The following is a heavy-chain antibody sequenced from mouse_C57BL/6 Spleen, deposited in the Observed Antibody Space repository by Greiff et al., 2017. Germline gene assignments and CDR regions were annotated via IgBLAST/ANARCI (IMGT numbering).Heavy chain of an antibody. CDR1: GYTFTSYG. Sequence: QVQLKQSGAELARPGASVKLSCKASGYTFTSYGISWVKQRTGQGLEWIGEIYPRSGNTYYNEKFKGKATLTADKSSSTAYMELRSLTSEDSAVYFCAREGDYYGSKMYYFDYWGQGTTLTVSS. D-gene: IGHD1-1*01. V-gene: IGHV1-81*01. J-gene: IGHJ2*01. CDR3: AREGDYYGSKMYYFDY. CDR2: IYPRSGNT.